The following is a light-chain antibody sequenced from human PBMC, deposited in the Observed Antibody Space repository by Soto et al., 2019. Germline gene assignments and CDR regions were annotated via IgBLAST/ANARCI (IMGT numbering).Light chain of an antibody. V-gene: IGLV2-14*01. J-gene: IGLJ2*01. CDR1: SSDVGGYNY. CDR3: SSYTSSSTLGV. CDR2: EVS. Sequence: QSALTQPASVSGSPGQSSTISCTGTSSDVGGYNYVSWYQQHPGKAPKLMIYEVSNRPSGVSNRFSVSKSDNTASLTISGLQAEDEADYYCSSYTSSSTLGVFGGGTQLTVL.